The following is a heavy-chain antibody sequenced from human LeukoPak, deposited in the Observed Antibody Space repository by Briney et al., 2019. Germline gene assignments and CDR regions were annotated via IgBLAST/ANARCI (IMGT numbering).Heavy chain of an antibody. D-gene: IGHD3-22*01. J-gene: IGHJ2*01. Sequence: ASVKVSCKASGYTFTTYGISWVRQAPGQGLEWLGWISAYNGRTNYREKLQDSVTMTTDTSTSTAYMELRSLRSDDTAVYYCARGLDYYDGTGYRSYWYLDLWGRGTLVAVSS. CDR3: ARGLDYYDGTGYRSYWYLDL. CDR2: ISAYNGRT. CDR1: GYTFTTYG. V-gene: IGHV1-18*01.